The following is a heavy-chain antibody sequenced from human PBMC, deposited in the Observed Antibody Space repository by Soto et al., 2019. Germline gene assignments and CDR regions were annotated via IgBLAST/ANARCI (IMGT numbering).Heavy chain of an antibody. Sequence: QVQLVESGGGVVQPGRSLRLSCAASGFTFDSYGMHWVRQAPGKGLEWVAVISSDGNNKYYADSVKGRFSIYRDNFNNVLYLQMSSLRVADTAVYYCVQDILQITVTTGGSWGQGTLVTVSS. V-gene: IGHV3-30*18. D-gene: IGHD4-17*01. CDR1: GFTFDSYG. J-gene: IGHJ5*02. CDR2: ISSDGNNK. CDR3: VQDILQITVTTGGS.